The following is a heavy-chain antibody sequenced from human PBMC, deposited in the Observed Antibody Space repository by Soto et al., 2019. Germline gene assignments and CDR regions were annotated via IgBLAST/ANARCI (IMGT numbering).Heavy chain of an antibody. D-gene: IGHD5-12*01. Sequence: PVKVSCKASGGTFNNYPITWVRQAPGEGLEWMGGSIPIFGTANYAQKFQGRVTISVDESTSTAYMELSSLRSEDTAVYYCARGRGYSGDDHYYYFDMDVWGQGTTVTVSS. CDR1: GGTFNNYP. V-gene: IGHV1-69*13. J-gene: IGHJ6*02. CDR2: SIPIFGTA. CDR3: ARGRGYSGDDHYYYFDMDV.